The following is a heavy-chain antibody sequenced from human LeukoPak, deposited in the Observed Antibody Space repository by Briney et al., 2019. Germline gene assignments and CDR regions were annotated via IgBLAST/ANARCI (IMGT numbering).Heavy chain of an antibody. CDR1: GFTFSNYA. CDR3: AKAWGAVAGTFYFDY. J-gene: IGHJ4*02. Sequence: SGGSLRLSCAASGFTFSNYAMTWVRQAPGKGLEWVSSITRSGVTTFVADSVKGRFTISRDNSKNMVYMQLNSLRADDTAVYYCAKAWGAVAGTFYFDYWGQGTLVTVSS. D-gene: IGHD6-19*01. V-gene: IGHV3-23*01. CDR2: ITRSGVTT.